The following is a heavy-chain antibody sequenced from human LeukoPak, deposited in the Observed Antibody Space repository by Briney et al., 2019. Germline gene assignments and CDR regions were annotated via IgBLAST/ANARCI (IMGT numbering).Heavy chain of an antibody. V-gene: IGHV1-2*06. J-gene: IGHJ4*02. D-gene: IGHD5-24*01. Sequence: ASVKVSCKASGYTFTSSYMHWVRQAPGQGLEWMGRINPNSGGTNYAQKFQGRVTMTRDTSISTAYMELSRLRSDDTAVYYCARELVATINYWGQGTLVTVSS. CDR1: GYTFTSSY. CDR2: INPNSGGT. CDR3: ARELVATINY.